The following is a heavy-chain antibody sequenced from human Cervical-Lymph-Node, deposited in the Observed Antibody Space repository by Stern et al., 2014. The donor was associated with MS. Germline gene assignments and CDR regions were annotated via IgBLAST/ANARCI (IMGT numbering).Heavy chain of an antibody. J-gene: IGHJ5*02. CDR1: RGSITSGSFH. V-gene: IGHV4-61*02. D-gene: IGHD3-3*01. Sequence: QVQLQESGPGLVKPSQTLSLTCTVSRGSITSGSFHWSWVRQPAGKGLEWIGRIYTSGNTNYNPSLKSRVSISVDTSKNQFSLKLSSVTAADTAVYYCARGPVFGVVMWFDPWGQGTLVTVSS. CDR3: ARGPVFGVVMWFDP. CDR2: IYTSGNT.